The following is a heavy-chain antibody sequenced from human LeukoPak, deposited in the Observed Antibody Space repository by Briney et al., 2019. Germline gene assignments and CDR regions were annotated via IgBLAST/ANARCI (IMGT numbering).Heavy chain of an antibody. D-gene: IGHD3-10*01. V-gene: IGHV3-33*01. CDR2: IWYDGSNK. Sequence: GGSLRLSCAASGSTFSSYGMHWVRQAPGKGLEWVAVIWYDGSNKYYADSVKGRFTISRDNSKNTLYLQMNSLRAEDTAVYYCARDGQGLLWFGDIYYGMDVWGKGTTVTVSS. CDR1: GSTFSSYG. J-gene: IGHJ6*04. CDR3: ARDGQGLLWFGDIYYGMDV.